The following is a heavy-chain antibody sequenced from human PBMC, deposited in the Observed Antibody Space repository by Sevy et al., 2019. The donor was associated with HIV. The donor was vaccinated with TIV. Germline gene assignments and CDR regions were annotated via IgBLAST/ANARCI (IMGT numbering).Heavy chain of an antibody. D-gene: IGHD2-15*01. V-gene: IGHV3-48*01. CDR2: INSGSTII. Sequence: RGSLRLSCVASGFTFSSYNFNWVHQAPGKGLELISFINSGSTIISHADSVKGRFTISRDSAKKSVYLQMNSLRVEDTAVYYCARDGGYSDYGMDLWGQGTTVTVSS. CDR1: GFTFSSYN. J-gene: IGHJ6*02. CDR3: ARDGGYSDYGMDL.